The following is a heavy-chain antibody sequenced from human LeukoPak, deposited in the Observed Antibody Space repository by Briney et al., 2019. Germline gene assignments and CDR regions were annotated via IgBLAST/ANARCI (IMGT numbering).Heavy chain of an antibody. CDR1: GGSISSSSYY. J-gene: IGHJ4*02. V-gene: IGHV4-39*01. D-gene: IGHD3-22*01. CDR2: IYYSGST. Sequence: PSETLSLTCTVSGGSISSSSYYWGWIRQPPGKGLEWIGSIYYSGSTYYNPSLKSRVTISVDTSKNQFSLKLSSATAADTAVYYCARQGDSSGYYTARGYWGQGTLVTVSS. CDR3: ARQGDSSGYYTARGY.